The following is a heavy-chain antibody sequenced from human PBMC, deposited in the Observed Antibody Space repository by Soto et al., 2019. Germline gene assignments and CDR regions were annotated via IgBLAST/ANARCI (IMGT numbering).Heavy chain of an antibody. CDR3: VRIRYSGHDYRGYFDS. D-gene: IGHD5-12*01. V-gene: IGHV1-8*01. J-gene: IGHJ4*02. CDR1: GYTFADYD. Sequence: QVPLVQSGAEVKKPGASVKVSCKASGYTFADYDINWVRQATGQGPEWMGWMNPNSGDAGCAQKFQGRVTMTRNTSISTAYMELSSLRSEDTAVYYCVRIRYSGHDYRGYFDSWGQGTLLTVSS. CDR2: MNPNSGDA.